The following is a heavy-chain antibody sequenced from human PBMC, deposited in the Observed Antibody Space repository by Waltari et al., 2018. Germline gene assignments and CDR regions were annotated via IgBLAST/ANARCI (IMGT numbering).Heavy chain of an antibody. V-gene: IGHV4-39*01. D-gene: IGHD3-22*01. J-gene: IGHJ4*02. Sequence: QLQLQQSGPGLVKPSETLSLTWTVSGGSIYSSHCYWGWIRQPPGQELEGIGSIYYSCTPYYNPSLKRRVTISVDTPKTQLSMKLTSVTAADPAVYYCVRTDTTGYYPYWGQGTPVTVSS. CDR1: GGSIYSSHCY. CDR2: IYYSCTP. CDR3: VRTDTTGYYPY.